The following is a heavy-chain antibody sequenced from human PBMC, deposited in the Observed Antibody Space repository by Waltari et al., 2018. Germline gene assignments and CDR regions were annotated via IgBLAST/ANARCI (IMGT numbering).Heavy chain of an antibody. J-gene: IGHJ6*03. CDR1: GLPFSHYG. Sequence: QVQLVESGGGVVQPGRFLRLACAAPGLPFSHYGMHWVRQAPGKGLEWVAVISDDVSNKFYAVSVKGRFTISRDNSKNTLFLQMNSLRAEDTAVYYCAKDRAVGGYYMDVWGKGATVTVSS. D-gene: IGHD6-19*01. CDR2: ISDDVSNK. CDR3: AKDRAVGGYYMDV. V-gene: IGHV3-30*18.